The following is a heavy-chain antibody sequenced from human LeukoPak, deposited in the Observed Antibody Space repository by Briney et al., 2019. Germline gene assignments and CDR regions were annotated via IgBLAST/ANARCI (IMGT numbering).Heavy chain of an antibody. CDR2: INDSGRT. J-gene: IGHJ4*02. CDR3: AGVRSSREGGY. D-gene: IGHD2-2*01. CDR1: GGSFSNYY. Sequence: SETLSLTCAVYGGSFSNYYWSWIRQTPGKGMEWIGEINDSGRTNYNPSLMSRVTVSVDTSKNQFSLRLTSVTATDTAVYYCAGVRSSREGGYWGQGTLVTVSS. V-gene: IGHV4-34*01.